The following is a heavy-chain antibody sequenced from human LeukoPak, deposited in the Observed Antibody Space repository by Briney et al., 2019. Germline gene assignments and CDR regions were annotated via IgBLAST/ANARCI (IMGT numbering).Heavy chain of an antibody. V-gene: IGHV4-4*07. D-gene: IGHD3-22*01. CDR3: ARDRYYYDSSGYCRFDY. Sequence: SETLSLTCTVSDVSISSYYWSWIRQPAGKGLEWIGRIHTSGSTNYNPSLKSRVTMSVDTSKNEFSLKLSSVTAADTAVYYCARDRYYYDSSGYCRFDYWGQGTLVTVSS. CDR1: DVSISSYY. J-gene: IGHJ4*02. CDR2: IHTSGST.